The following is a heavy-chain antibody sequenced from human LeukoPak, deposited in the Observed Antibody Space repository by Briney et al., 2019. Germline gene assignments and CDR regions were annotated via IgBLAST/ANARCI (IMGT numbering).Heavy chain of an antibody. Sequence: SETLSLTCAVYGGSLTDYWWSWTRQPPGKELEWIGEVNLSGRTNYNPSLESRVTMSVDTSKNQCSLKVTSVTAADTAVYFCARGDNYKWTIWGQGTMVTVSS. CDR1: GGSLTDYW. J-gene: IGHJ3*01. CDR3: ARGDNYKWTI. CDR2: VNLSGRT. D-gene: IGHD5-24*01. V-gene: IGHV4-34*01.